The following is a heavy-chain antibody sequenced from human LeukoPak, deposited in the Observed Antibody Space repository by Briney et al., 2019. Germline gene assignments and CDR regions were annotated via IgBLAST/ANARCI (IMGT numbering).Heavy chain of an antibody. CDR3: ARDQGGSGWLPPTGYFDY. J-gene: IGHJ4*02. CDR1: GGSISSSSYY. CDR2: IYYSGST. D-gene: IGHD6-19*01. V-gene: IGHV4-39*07. Sequence: SETLSLTCTVSGGSISSSSYYWGWIRQPPGKGLEWIGSIYYSGSTYYNPSLKSRVTISVDTSKNQFSLKLSSVTAADTAVYYCARDQGGSGWLPPTGYFDYWGQGTLVTVSS.